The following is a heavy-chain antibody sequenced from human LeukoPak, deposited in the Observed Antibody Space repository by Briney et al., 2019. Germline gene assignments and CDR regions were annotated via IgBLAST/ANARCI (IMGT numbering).Heavy chain of an antibody. Sequence: SETLSLTCAVYGGSFSGFYWSWIRQPPGKGLEWIGEINHSGSTDYNPSLKSRLTISVDTSKNQFSLKLSSVTAADTAVYYCARGRAVASDYWGQGTLVTVSS. D-gene: IGHD6-19*01. J-gene: IGHJ4*02. CDR2: INHSGST. V-gene: IGHV4-34*01. CDR3: ARGRAVASDY. CDR1: GGSFSGFY.